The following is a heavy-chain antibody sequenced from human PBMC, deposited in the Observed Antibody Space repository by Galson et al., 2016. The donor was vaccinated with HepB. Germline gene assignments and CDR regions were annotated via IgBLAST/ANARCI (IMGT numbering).Heavy chain of an antibody. CDR2: ISGSGGST. J-gene: IGHJ4*02. CDR3: AKTHSYYYGSGSSYYFDY. V-gene: IGHV3-23*01. D-gene: IGHD3-10*01. Sequence: SLRLSCAASGFTFSSYAMSWVRQAPGKGLEWVSAISGSGGSTYYADSVKGRFTISRDNSKNTLYLQMNSLRAEDTDVYYCAKTHSYYYGSGSSYYFDYWGQGTLVTVSS. CDR1: GFTFSSYA.